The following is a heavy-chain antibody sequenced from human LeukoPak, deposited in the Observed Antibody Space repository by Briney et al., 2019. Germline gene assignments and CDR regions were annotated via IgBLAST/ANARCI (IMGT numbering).Heavy chain of an antibody. J-gene: IGHJ4*02. CDR1: GFTFGKYW. CDR3: AKSLGFGELLYSFDY. CDR2: IKLDGSEK. Sequence: GGSLRLSCVASGFTFGKYWMSWVRQAPGKGLKWVANIKLDGSEKNYVDSVKGRFTISRDNSKNTLYLQMNSLRAEDTAVYYCAKSLGFGELLYSFDYWGQGTLVTVSS. D-gene: IGHD3-10*01. V-gene: IGHV3-7*01.